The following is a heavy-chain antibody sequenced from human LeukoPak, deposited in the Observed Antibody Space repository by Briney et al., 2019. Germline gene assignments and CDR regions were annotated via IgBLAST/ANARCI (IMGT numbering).Heavy chain of an antibody. J-gene: IGHJ4*02. V-gene: IGHV3-74*01. CDR2: IKSDGSST. Sequence: GGSLRLSCAASGFTFSSYWMHWVRQPPGKGLLWVSRIKSDGSSTNYADSVKGRFTISRDNAKNTLYLQMNSLRADDTAVYYCVKTEYSSSRGDYWGQGTLVTVSS. CDR3: VKTEYSSSRGDY. CDR1: GFTFSSYW. D-gene: IGHD6-13*01.